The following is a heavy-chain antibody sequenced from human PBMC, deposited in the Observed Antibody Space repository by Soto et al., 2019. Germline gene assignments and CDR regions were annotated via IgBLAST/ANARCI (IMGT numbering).Heavy chain of an antibody. Sequence: PGESLKTSCKGSGCSFSSYWIGWVRQIPGKGLEWMGIIYPGDSDTRYSPSLQGQVTISADKSISTAYLQWSSLKASDTAMYYCARGEGTYYDGSGRYYFDYWGQGTLVTVSS. CDR3: ARGEGTYYDGSGRYYFDY. D-gene: IGHD3-10*01. CDR1: GCSFSSYW. V-gene: IGHV5-51*01. CDR2: IYPGDSDT. J-gene: IGHJ4*02.